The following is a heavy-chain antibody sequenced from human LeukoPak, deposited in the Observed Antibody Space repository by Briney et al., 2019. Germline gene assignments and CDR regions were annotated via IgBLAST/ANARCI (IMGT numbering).Heavy chain of an antibody. CDR1: GYTFTGYY. V-gene: IGHV1-2*02. CDR3: ACAIGLYDSSGYHYFDY. D-gene: IGHD3-22*01. Sequence: ASVKVSCKASGYTFTGYYMHWVRQAPGQGLEWMGWINPNSGGTNYAQKFQGRVTMTRDTSISTAYMELSRLRSDDTAVYYCACAIGLYDSSGYHYFDYWGQGTLVTVSS. J-gene: IGHJ4*02. CDR2: INPNSGGT.